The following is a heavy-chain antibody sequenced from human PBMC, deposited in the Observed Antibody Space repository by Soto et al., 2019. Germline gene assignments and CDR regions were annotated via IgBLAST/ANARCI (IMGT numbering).Heavy chain of an antibody. J-gene: IGHJ5*02. CDR3: ARDFSGYCSGGSCYENWFDP. Sequence: QVQLQESGPGLVKPSGTLSLTCAVSGGSISSSNWWSWVRQPPGKGLEWIGEIYHSGSTNYNPSRKSRVAISVDKSKTQSALKLSSVPAADTAVYYCARDFSGYCSGGSCYENWFDPWGQGTLVTVSS. CDR2: IYHSGST. CDR1: GGSISSSNW. V-gene: IGHV4-4*02. D-gene: IGHD2-15*01.